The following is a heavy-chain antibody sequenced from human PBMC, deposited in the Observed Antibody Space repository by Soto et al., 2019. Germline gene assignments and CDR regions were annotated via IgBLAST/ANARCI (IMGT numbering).Heavy chain of an antibody. V-gene: IGHV1-46*01. CDR2: INPSGGTT. CDR1: GYTFTSYY. D-gene: IGHD5-18*01. J-gene: IGHJ4*02. CDR3: SHGYTQYFES. Sequence: GASVKVSCKEPGYTFTSYYMHWVRQAPGQGLEWMGIINPSGGTTSYAQKFQGRVTMTRDTSTSTVYMELSSLTSEDTAVYYCSHGYTQYFESWGQGTLVTVSS.